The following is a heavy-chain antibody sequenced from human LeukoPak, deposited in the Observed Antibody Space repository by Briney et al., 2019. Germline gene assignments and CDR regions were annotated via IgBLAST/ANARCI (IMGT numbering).Heavy chain of an antibody. CDR1: GGSISSGSYY. J-gene: IGHJ4*02. CDR3: AREEATMVRGVFSY. D-gene: IGHD3-10*01. CDR2: IYTSGST. V-gene: IGHV4-61*02. Sequence: PSQTLSLTCTVSGGSISSGSYYWSWIRQPAGKGLEWIGRIYTSGSTNYNPSLKSRVTIPVDTSKNQFSLKLSSVTAADTAVYYCAREEATMVRGVFSYWGQGTLVTVSS.